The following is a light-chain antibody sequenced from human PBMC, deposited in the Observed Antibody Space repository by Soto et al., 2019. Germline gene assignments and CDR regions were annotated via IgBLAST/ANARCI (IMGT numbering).Light chain of an antibody. V-gene: IGLV2-14*01. Sequence: TQAGSGSGSPGQSINISFTGNSSDVGGYNYVSWYQQHPGKAPKLMIYDVSNRPSGVSNRFSGSKSGNTASLTISGLQAEDEADYYCSSYTSSSTYVFGTGTKVTVL. CDR2: DVS. J-gene: IGLJ1*01. CDR3: SSYTSSSTYV. CDR1: SSDVGGYNY.